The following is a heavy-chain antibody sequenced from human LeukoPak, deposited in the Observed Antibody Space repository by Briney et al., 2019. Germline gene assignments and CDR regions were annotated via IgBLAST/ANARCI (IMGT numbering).Heavy chain of an antibody. CDR3: SRGPLAGEDY. CDR2: INGDGSIT. V-gene: IGHV3-74*01. CDR1: GLTFSSYW. Sequence: GGSLRLSCAASGLTFSSYWMHWVRQAPGKGLVWVSRINGDGSITTYADSVKGRFTISRDNAKNTLYLQMNSLRADDTAVYYCSRGPLAGEDYWGQGTLVTVSS. D-gene: IGHD4-17*01. J-gene: IGHJ4*02.